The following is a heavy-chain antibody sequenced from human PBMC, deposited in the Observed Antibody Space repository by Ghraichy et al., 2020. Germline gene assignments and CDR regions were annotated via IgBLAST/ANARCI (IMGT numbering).Heavy chain of an antibody. CDR1: GFTFSSYA. V-gene: IGHV3-23*01. D-gene: IGHD6-19*01. CDR3: AKDESSGSYCAHFDY. J-gene: IGHJ4*02. Sequence: GGSLRLSCAASGFTFSSYAMSWVRQAPGKGLEWVSAISGSGGSTYYADSVKGRFTISRDNSKNTLYLQMNSLRAEDTAVYYCAKDESSGSYCAHFDYWGQGTLVTVSS. CDR2: ISGSGGST.